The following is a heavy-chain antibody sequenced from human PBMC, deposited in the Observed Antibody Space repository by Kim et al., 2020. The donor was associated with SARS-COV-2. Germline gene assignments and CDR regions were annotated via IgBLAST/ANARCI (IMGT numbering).Heavy chain of an antibody. CDR3: ARHWRQWLDTTLSYFDY. D-gene: IGHD6-19*01. CDR2: IYYTGST. CDR1: GGSISSSSYY. V-gene: IGHV4-39*01. J-gene: IGHJ4*02. Sequence: SETLSLTCTVSGGSISSSSYYWGWIRQPQGKGLEWIGSIYYTGSTYYNPSLKSRVTISVDTSKNQFSLQLSTVTAADTAAYYCARHWRQWLDTTLSYFDYWGQGTLVTVSS.